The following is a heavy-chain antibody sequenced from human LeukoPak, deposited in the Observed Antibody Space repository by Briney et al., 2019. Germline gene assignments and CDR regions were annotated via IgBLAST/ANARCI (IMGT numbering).Heavy chain of an antibody. CDR3: AKGYHFGY. V-gene: IGHV3-23*01. CDR2: ISTSVDRT. CDR1: GFTFSSYG. J-gene: IGHJ4*02. Sequence: GGSLRLSCAASGFTFSSYGMSWVSQAPGKGLEWVSSISTSVDRTSYADSVKGRFTISRDNSKNTLYLQMNSLRAEDTAVYFCAKGYHFGYWGQGTLVTVSS. D-gene: IGHD3-16*02.